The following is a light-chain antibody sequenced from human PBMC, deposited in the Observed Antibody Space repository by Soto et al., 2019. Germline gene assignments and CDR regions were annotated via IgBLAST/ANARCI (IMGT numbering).Light chain of an antibody. V-gene: IGLV2-14*03. CDR3: SSYASGGSYV. CDR1: SSDVGGYNA. CDR2: AVS. Sequence: QSALTQPASVSGSPGQSITISCSGSSSDVGGYNAVSWYQQHPGKVPKLVIYAVSDRPSGISSRFSASKSGNTASLTISGLQAEDEADYYCSSYASGGSYVFGTGTKLTVL. J-gene: IGLJ1*01.